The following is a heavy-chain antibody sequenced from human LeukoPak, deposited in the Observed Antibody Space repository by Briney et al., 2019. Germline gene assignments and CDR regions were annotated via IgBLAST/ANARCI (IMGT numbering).Heavy chain of an antibody. V-gene: IGHV1-2*02. Sequence: GASVKVSCKASGYTFTGYYMHWVRQAPGQGLEWMGWINPNSGGTNYAQKFQGRVTMTRDTSISTAYMKLSRLRSDDTAVYYCARKGDYGDATYYYYGMDVWGQGTTVTVSS. J-gene: IGHJ6*02. CDR3: ARKGDYGDATYYYYGMDV. CDR1: GYTFTGYY. CDR2: INPNSGGT. D-gene: IGHD4-17*01.